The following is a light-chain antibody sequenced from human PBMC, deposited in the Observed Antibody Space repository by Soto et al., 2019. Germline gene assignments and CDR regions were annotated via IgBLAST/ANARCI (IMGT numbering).Light chain of an antibody. V-gene: IGLV1-40*01. CDR1: SSNIGAGYD. Sequence: QSVLTQPPSVSGAPGQRVTISCTGSSSNIGAGYDVHWYQQLPGTAPKLLIFGNNNRPSGVPDRFSGSKSGTSASLAITGLQAEDEADYYCQSYDSSLSGGGFGGGTKLTVL. CDR2: GNN. J-gene: IGLJ3*02. CDR3: QSYDSSLSGGG.